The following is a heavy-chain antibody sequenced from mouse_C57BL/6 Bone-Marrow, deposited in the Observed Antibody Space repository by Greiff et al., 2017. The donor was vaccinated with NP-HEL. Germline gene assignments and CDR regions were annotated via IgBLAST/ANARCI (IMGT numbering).Heavy chain of an antibody. CDR3: ARTRIVTTCYFDY. CDR1: GYTFTSYW. V-gene: IGHV1-55*01. CDR2: IYPGSGST. D-gene: IGHD2-5*01. J-gene: IGHJ2*01. Sequence: VQLQQSGAELVKPGASVKMSCKASGYTFTSYWITWVKQRPGQGLEWIGDIYPGSGSTNYNEKFKSKATLTVDTSSSTAYMQLSSLTSEYSAVYYCARTRIVTTCYFDYWGQGTTLTVSS.